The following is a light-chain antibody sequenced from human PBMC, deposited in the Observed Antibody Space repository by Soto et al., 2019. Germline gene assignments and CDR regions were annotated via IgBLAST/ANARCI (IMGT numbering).Light chain of an antibody. J-gene: IGKJ1*01. CDR2: AAS. CDR3: QKYNSAPWT. CDR1: QGISNY. Sequence: DIQMTQSPSSLFASVGDRVTITCRASQGISNYLAWYQRKPGKVPKLLIYAASALQSGVPSRFSGSGSGTDFTLTISSLQSEDVATYYCQKYNSAPWTFGQGTKVEIK. V-gene: IGKV1-27*01.